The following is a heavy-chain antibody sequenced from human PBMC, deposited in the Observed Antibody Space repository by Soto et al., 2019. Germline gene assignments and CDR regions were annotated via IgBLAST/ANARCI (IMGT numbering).Heavy chain of an antibody. CDR2: INPNSGGT. V-gene: IGHV1-2*02. CDR1: GYTFTGYY. J-gene: IGHJ5*02. Sequence: GASVKVSCKASGYTFTGYYMHWVRQAPGQGLEWMGWINPNSGGTNYAQKFQGRVTMTRDTSISTAYMELSRLRPDDTAVYYCARAPNPYSSSSGWFDPWGQGTLVTVSS. D-gene: IGHD6-6*01. CDR3: ARAPNPYSSSSGWFDP.